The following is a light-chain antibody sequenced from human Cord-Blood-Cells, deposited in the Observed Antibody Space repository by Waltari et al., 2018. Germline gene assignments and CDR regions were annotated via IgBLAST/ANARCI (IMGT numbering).Light chain of an antibody. CDR1: SSDVGGYNY. CDR3: SSYTSSSTYV. J-gene: IGLJ1*01. Sequence: QSALTQPASVSGSPGQSITISCTGPSSDVGGYNYVSWYQQHPGKAPKLMIYEVSNRPSGVSNRFSGSKSGNTASLTISGLQAEDEADYYCSSYTSSSTYVFGTGTEVTVL. CDR2: EVS. V-gene: IGLV2-14*01.